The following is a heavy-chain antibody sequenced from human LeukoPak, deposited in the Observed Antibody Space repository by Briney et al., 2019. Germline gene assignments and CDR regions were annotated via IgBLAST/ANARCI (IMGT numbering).Heavy chain of an antibody. CDR3: ARSPEVGYAIYFDY. CDR2: IYYSGST. V-gene: IGHV4-61*01. D-gene: IGHD5-18*01. CDR1: GGSISSSSYY. Sequence: SDTLSLTCTVSGGSISSSSYYWSWIRQPPGKGLEWIGYIYYSGSTNYNPSLKSRVTISVDTSKNQFSLKLSSVTAADTAVYYCARSPEVGYAIYFDYWGQGTLVTVSS. J-gene: IGHJ4*02.